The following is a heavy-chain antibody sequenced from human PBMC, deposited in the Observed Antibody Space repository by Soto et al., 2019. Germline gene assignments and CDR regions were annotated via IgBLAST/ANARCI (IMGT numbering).Heavy chain of an antibody. Sequence: GPKPGNPTQTLTMDCTFSWFSLNNKEKFVSLIPQPPGKALEWLARIDWDDDKYYSTSLKTRLTISKDTSKNQVVLTMTNMDPVDTATYYCARTYSSRWSFDYWGQGTLVTVSS. V-gene: IGHV2-70*11. CDR2: IDWDDDK. CDR3: ARTYSSRWSFDY. CDR1: WFSLNNKEKF. J-gene: IGHJ4*02. D-gene: IGHD6-13*01.